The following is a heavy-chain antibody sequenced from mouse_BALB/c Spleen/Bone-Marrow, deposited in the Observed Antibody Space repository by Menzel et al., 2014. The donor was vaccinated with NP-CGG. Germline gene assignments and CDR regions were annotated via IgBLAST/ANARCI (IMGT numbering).Heavy chain of an antibody. D-gene: IGHD1-1*01. CDR1: GFNIXDTY. CDR3: ALYYYGSSGFAY. Sequence: EVMLVESGAELVKPGASVKLSCTASGFNIXDTYTHWVKQRPEQGLEWIGGIDPANGNTKYDPKFQGKATITADTSSNTAYLQLSSLTSEDTAVYYCALYYYGSSGFAYWGQGTLVTVSA. V-gene: IGHV14-3*02. J-gene: IGHJ3*01. CDR2: IDPANGNT.